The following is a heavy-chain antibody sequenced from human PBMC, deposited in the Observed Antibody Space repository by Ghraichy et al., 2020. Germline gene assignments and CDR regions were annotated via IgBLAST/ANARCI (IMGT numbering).Heavy chain of an antibody. CDR2: IIPILGIA. CDR1: GGTFSSYA. D-gene: IGHD6-6*01. CDR3: ARGLSSGYYYGMDV. Sequence: SVKVSCKASGGTFSSYAISWVRQAPGQGLEWMGRIIPILGIANYAQKFQGRVTITADKSTSTAYMELSSLRSEDTAVYYCARGLSSGYYYGMDVWGQGTTVTVSS. J-gene: IGHJ6*02. V-gene: IGHV1-69*04.